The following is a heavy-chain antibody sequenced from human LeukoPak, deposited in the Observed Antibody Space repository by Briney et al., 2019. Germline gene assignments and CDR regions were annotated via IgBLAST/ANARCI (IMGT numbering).Heavy chain of an antibody. J-gene: IGHJ6*02. CDR2: ISYDGSNK. CDR3: ARDDQSVTMGRGQVNYYYGMDV. V-gene: IGHV3-30*04. Sequence: GGSLRLSCAASGFTFSSYAMHWVRQAPGKGLEWVAVISYDGSNKYYADSVKGRFTISRDNPRNTLFLQMNSVRAEDTAVYYCARDDQSVTMGRGQVNYYYGMDVWGQGTTVTVSS. D-gene: IGHD3-10*01. CDR1: GFTFSSYA.